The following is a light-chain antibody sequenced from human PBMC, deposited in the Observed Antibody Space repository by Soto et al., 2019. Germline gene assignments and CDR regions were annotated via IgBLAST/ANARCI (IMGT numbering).Light chain of an antibody. J-gene: IGKJ1*01. CDR3: QQFYSTPWT. CDR1: QSVLYSSNNKNY. CDR2: WAS. V-gene: IGKV4-1*01. Sequence: DIVMTQSPDSLAVSLGERATINCKSSQSVLYSSNNKNYLAWYQQRPGQPPKLLIYWASTRGSGVPDRFSGSGSGTDFTLTISSLQAEDVTVYYCQQFYSTPWTFGHGTKVEIK.